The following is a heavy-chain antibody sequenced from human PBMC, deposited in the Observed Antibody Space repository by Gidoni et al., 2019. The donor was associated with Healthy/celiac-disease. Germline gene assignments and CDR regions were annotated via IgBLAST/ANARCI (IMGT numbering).Heavy chain of an antibody. CDR1: GGTFSRYA. J-gene: IGHJ4*02. D-gene: IGHD5-18*01. V-gene: IGHV1-69*06. Sequence: QVQLVQSGAEVQKPGSSVKVSCKASGGTFSRYAISWVRQAPGPGLEWMGGIIPIFGTANYAQKFQGRVTITADKSTSTAYMELSSLRSEDTAVYYCARARVNVDTAMAAYFDYWGQGTLVTVSS. CDR3: ARARVNVDTAMAAYFDY. CDR2: IIPIFGTA.